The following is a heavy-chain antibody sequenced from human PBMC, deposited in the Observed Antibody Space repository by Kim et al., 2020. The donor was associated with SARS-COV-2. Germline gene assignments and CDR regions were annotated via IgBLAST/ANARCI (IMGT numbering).Heavy chain of an antibody. CDR1: GGSISSYY. J-gene: IGHJ4*02. V-gene: IGHV4-59*13. CDR2: IYYSGST. D-gene: IGHD1-26*01. Sequence: SETLSLTCTVSGGSISSYYWSWIRQPPGKGLEWIGYIYYSGSTNYNPSPKSRVTISVDTSKNQCPLKLSSVTAADTAVYYCASGSGSLDYWGQGTLVTVSS. CDR3: ASGSGSLDY.